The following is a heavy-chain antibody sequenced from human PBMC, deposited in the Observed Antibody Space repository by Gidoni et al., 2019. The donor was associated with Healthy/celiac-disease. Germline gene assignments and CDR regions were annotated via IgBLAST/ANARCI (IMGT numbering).Heavy chain of an antibody. D-gene: IGHD6-19*01. Sequence: EVQLVESGGGLLKPGGSLRLSCAASGFTFSSYNMNWVRQAPGKGLEWVSSISSSSSYIYYADSVKGRFTISRDNAKNSLYLQMNSLRAEDTAVYYCARGLVAVAGAAFDYWGQGTLVTVSS. CDR3: ARGLVAVAGAAFDY. J-gene: IGHJ4*02. CDR2: ISSSSSYI. V-gene: IGHV3-21*01. CDR1: GFTFSSYN.